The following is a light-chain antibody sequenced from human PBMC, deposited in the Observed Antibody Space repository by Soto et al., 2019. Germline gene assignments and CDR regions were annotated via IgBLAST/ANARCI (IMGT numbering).Light chain of an antibody. CDR1: SSNIGAGYD. CDR2: GNS. J-gene: IGLJ2*01. CDR3: SSYTSSSTVV. Sequence: QSVLTQPPSVSGAPGQRVTISCTWSSSNIGAGYDVHWYQQLPGTAPKLLIYGNSNRPSGVPERFSGSKSGTSASLAITGLQAEDEADYYCSSYTSSSTVVFGGGTKLTVL. V-gene: IGLV1-40*01.